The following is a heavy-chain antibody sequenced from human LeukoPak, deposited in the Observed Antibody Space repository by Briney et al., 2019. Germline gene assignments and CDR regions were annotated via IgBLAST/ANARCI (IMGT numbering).Heavy chain of an antibody. Sequence: PSETLSLTCTVSGVSISSDYWSWIRQPPGKRLEWIGYIYRFGNTDYNPSLMRRVTISLDTSKKQLSLNLTSVTAADTAVYYCAGRGQRYFRDWGQGTLATVSS. CDR2: IYRFGNT. CDR1: GVSISSDY. V-gene: IGHV4-4*08. J-gene: IGHJ1*01. CDR3: AGRGQRYFRD.